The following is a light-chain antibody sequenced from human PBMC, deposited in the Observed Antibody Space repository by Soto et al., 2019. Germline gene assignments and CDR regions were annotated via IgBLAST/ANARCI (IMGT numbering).Light chain of an antibody. CDR2: GAS. Sequence: EIVLTQSPGTLSLSPGERVTLSCRASQSVSSSYLAWYQQKPGQAPRLLIYGASSRATGIPDRFSGSGSGTDFTLTISRLEPEDLAVYYCQQYGSSLSITFGQGTRLESK. CDR3: QQYGSSLSIT. J-gene: IGKJ5*01. V-gene: IGKV3-20*01. CDR1: QSVSSSY.